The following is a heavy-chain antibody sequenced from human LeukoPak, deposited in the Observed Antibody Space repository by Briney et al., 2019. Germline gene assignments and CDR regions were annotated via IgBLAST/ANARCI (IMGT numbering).Heavy chain of an antibody. CDR2: MKPNNGNT. Sequence: PGASVKVSCKASGYTFTSYDINWVRQATGQGLEWMGWMKPNNGNTDYAQKFQGRVTLTRSTSISTAYMELSSLRSEDTAMYYCTRGGPVAGTHKYFQHWGQGTLVTVSS. CDR3: TRGGPVAGTHKYFQH. J-gene: IGHJ1*01. CDR1: GYTFTSYD. V-gene: IGHV1-8*01. D-gene: IGHD6-19*01.